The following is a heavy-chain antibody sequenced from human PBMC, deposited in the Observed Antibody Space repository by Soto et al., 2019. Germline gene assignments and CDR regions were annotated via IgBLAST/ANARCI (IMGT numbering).Heavy chain of an antibody. D-gene: IGHD3-10*01. CDR3: ANSIVRGPVITEHYFDP. CDR2: ISAYNGNT. J-gene: IGHJ5*02. Sequence: SVKVSWKFSGYTFSGYGISGVRQAPGQGLEWMGWISAYNGNTNYARKFQDRFTMTIDTSTSTAYMELRSLIYDDTAVYYCANSIVRGPVITEHYFDPWGQGALVTGSS. CDR1: GYTFSGYG. V-gene: IGHV1-18*01.